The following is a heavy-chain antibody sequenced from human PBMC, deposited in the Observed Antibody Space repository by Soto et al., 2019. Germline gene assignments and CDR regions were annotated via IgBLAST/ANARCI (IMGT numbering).Heavy chain of an antibody. CDR3: ARDRGSSWSGSVYYYYGMDV. D-gene: IGHD3-3*01. J-gene: IGHJ6*02. Sequence: SETLSLTCTVSGGSISSGGYYWSWIRQHPGKGLEWIGYIYYSGSTYYNPSLKSRVTISVDTSKNQFSLKLSSVTAADTAVYYCARDRGSSWSGSVYYYYGMDVWGQGTTVT. V-gene: IGHV4-31*03. CDR1: GGSISSGGYY. CDR2: IYYSGST.